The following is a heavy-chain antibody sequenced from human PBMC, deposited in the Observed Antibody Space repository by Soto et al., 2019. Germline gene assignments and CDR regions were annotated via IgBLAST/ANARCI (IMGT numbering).Heavy chain of an antibody. D-gene: IGHD1-26*01. CDR2: IYHSGST. CDR1: NASITSSGYY. J-gene: IGHJ4*02. CDR3: ARMSGTYYVPDY. Sequence: QVQLQESGPRLVEASQTLSLTCTVSNASITSSGYYWSGVRQPPGKRLEWIGYIYHSGSTFYSPHLQSRLTMSVDTSKKHFSLTLRSVTAADTAVYHCARMSGTYYVPDYWGQGTLVTVSS. V-gene: IGHV4-31*03.